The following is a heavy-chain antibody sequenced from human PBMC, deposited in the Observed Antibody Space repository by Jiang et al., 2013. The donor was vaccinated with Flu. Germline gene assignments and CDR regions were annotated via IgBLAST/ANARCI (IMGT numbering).Heavy chain of an antibody. Sequence: GSGLVKPSETLSLMCTVSGDSISSTSYYWGWIRQPPGKGLEWIGSIYYDGGSHYDPSLKSRVTISVGTSKNQFSLKLTSVTAADTAVYYCARHPHYCSNIRCWGSFDYWGQGTLVTVSS. D-gene: IGHD2-2*01. J-gene: IGHJ4*02. CDR1: GDSISSTSYY. V-gene: IGHV4-39*01. CDR3: ARHPHYCSNIRCWGSFDY. CDR2: IYYDGGS.